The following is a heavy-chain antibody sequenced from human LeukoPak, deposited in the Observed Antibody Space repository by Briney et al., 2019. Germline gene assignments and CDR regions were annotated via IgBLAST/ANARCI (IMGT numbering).Heavy chain of an antibody. J-gene: IGHJ3*02. CDR1: GFTFSDYY. CDR3: ARARGSYAFDI. V-gene: IGHV3-11*01. CDR2: ISSSDHSA. Sequence: GGSLRLSCAASGFTFSDYYMGWIRQAPGKGLEWASYISSSDHSAYYADSMKGRFTISRDSAKNSLYLQMNSLRVEDTAVYYCARARGSYAFDIWGQGTMVTVSS. D-gene: IGHD3-10*01.